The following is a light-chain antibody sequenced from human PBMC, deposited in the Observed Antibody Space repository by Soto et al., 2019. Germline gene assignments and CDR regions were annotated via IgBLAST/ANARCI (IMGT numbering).Light chain of an antibody. CDR2: YNN. CDR1: SSNIGINP. CDR3: AAWDDSLHGHV. V-gene: IGLV1-44*01. J-gene: IGLJ1*01. Sequence: QAVVTQLPSTSGTPGQRVTISCSGSSSNIGINPVNWYQQLPGTAPKLLIYYNNQRPSGVPDRFSGSKSGTSASLAISGLQSDDEADYYCAAWDDSLHGHVFGTGTKLTVL.